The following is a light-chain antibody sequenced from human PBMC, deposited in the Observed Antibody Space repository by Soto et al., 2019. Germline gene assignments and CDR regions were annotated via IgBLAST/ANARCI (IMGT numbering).Light chain of an antibody. CDR1: QSISSW. Sequence: IQMTQPPSTLSASVGDRVTITCRARQSISSWLAWYQQTPGKAPKLLIYDASSLESGCPSRCSGSGSGTEFTLTISSLQPDDFATYYCQHYNSYSQTFGQGSKVDIK. CDR2: DAS. V-gene: IGKV1-5*01. J-gene: IGKJ1*01. CDR3: QHYNSYSQT.